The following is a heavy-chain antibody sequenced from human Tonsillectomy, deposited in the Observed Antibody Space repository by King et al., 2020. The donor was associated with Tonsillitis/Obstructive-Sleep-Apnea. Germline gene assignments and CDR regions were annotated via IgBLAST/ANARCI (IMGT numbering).Heavy chain of an antibody. D-gene: IGHD3-3*01. V-gene: IGHV3-30*04. CDR2: ISYDGTNN. Sequence: VQLVESGGGVVQPGTSLRLSCAASGFTLSSYAMHWVRQAPGEGLEWVAVISYDGTNNYFADSVKGRFTISRDNSKNTLYLQMNSLKSEDTAVYYCARDALQFYYDFWSGYYNIYMDVWGKGTTVTVSS. CDR1: GFTLSSYA. J-gene: IGHJ6*03. CDR3: ARDALQFYYDFWSGYYNIYMDV.